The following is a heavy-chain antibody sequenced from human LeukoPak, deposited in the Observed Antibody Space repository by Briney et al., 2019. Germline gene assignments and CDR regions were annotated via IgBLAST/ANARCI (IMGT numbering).Heavy chain of an antibody. CDR1: GFTFSGDW. V-gene: IGHV3-7*04. D-gene: IGHD3-10*01. J-gene: IGHJ4*02. Sequence: GGSLRLSCTASGFTFSGDWMTWVRQAPGKGLEWVASIKEDGSKKYYVDSVKGRCTISRDNAKKSLYLQMNSLRVEDTAMYYCARVPMGIDYRGQGTLVTVSS. CDR2: IKEDGSKK. CDR3: ARVPMGIDY.